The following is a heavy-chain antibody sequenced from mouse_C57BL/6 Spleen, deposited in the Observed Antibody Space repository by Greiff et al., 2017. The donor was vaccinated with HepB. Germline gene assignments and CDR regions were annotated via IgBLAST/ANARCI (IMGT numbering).Heavy chain of an antibody. CDR2: IYPGDGDT. J-gene: IGHJ4*01. Sequence: VQLQESGPELVKPGASVKISCKASGYAFSSSWMNWVKQRPGKGLEGIGRIYPGDGDTNYNGKFKGKATLTADKSSSTAYMQLSSLTSEDSAVYFCARSLGPYAMDYWGQGTSVTVSS. CDR1: GYAFSSSW. CDR3: ARSLGPYAMDY. D-gene: IGHD4-1*01. V-gene: IGHV1-82*01.